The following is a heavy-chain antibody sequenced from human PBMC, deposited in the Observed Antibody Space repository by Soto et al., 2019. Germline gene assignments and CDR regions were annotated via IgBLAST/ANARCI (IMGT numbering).Heavy chain of an antibody. CDR3: ARGGSSSDNGMDV. J-gene: IGHJ6*02. CDR2: ISSSSYTI. CDR1: GFSFSTYS. Sequence: EVQLVESGGGLVQPGGSLRLSCAASGFSFSTYSMNWVRQAPGKGLEWVSYISSSSYTIYYIDSVKGRFTISRDNAKSPHYLQMYSLRDEDTAVYYCARGGSSSDNGMDVWGQGTTVTVSS. V-gene: IGHV3-48*02. D-gene: IGHD6-6*01.